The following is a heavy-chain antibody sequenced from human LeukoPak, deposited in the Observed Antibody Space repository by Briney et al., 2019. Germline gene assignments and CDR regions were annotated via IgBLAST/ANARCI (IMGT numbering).Heavy chain of an antibody. CDR2: IYYSGST. CDR3: ARDFVAVFSAAAGY. D-gene: IGHD2-2*01. V-gene: IGHV4-59*01. Sequence: SETLSLTCTVSGGSISSYYWSWIRQPPGNGLEWIGYIYYSGSTNYNPSLKSRVTISVDTSKNHFSLKLSSVTAADTAVYYCARDFVAVFSAAAGYWGQGTLVTVSS. CDR1: GGSISSYY. J-gene: IGHJ4*02.